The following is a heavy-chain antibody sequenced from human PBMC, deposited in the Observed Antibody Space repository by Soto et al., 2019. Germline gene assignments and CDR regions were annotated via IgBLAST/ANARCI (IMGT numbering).Heavy chain of an antibody. D-gene: IGHD2-15*01. Sequence: EVQLLEFGGGLVQSGGSLRLSCAASGFIFSSYAMHWVRQAPGKGLEWVSGISGHGGDIYYADSVKGRFTISRDTATSTLYLQMDSLRADDTAVYYCAREDGGGPFDFWGQGTLVTVSS. J-gene: IGHJ4*02. CDR3: AREDGGGPFDF. V-gene: IGHV3-23*01. CDR1: GFIFSSYA. CDR2: ISGHGGDI.